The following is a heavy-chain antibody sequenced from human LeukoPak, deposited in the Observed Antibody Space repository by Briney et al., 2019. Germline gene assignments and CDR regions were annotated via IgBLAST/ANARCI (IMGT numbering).Heavy chain of an antibody. CDR3: AKHPNYDFWSGYYTDFDY. CDR2: ISGSGGST. Sequence: PGGSLRLSCADSGFTFSSYAMSWVRQAPGKGLEWVSAISGSGGSTYYADSVKGRFTISRDNPKNALYLQMNSLRAEDTAVYYCAKHPNYDFWSGYYTDFDYWGQGTLVTVSS. D-gene: IGHD3-3*01. CDR1: GFTFSSYA. V-gene: IGHV3-23*01. J-gene: IGHJ4*02.